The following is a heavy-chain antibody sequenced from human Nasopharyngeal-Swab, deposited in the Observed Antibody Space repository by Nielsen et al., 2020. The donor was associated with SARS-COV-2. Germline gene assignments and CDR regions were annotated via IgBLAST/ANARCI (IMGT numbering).Heavy chain of an antibody. V-gene: IGHV4-34*01. CDR1: GGSFSGYY. D-gene: IGHD3-10*01. CDR2: INHSGST. Sequence: PSETLSLTCAVYGGSFSGYYWSWIRQPPGKGLEWIGEINHSGSTNYNPSLKSRVTISVDTSKNQFSLKLSSVTAADTAVYYCARETYYYGSGSYRAFDYWGQGTLVTVSS. J-gene: IGHJ4*02. CDR3: ARETYYYGSGSYRAFDY.